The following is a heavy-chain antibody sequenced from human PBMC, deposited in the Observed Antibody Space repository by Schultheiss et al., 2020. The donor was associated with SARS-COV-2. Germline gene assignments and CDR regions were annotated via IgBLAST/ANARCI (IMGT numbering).Heavy chain of an antibody. Sequence: SVKVSCKASGGTFSSYAISWVRQAPGQGLEWMGGIIPIFGTANYAQKFQGRVTITADKSTNTAYMELRSLRSDDTAVYYCARQSYVRGIHRADDAYDIWGQGTMVTVSS. CDR1: GGTFSSYA. D-gene: IGHD3-16*02. V-gene: IGHV1-69*06. CDR2: IIPIFGTA. CDR3: ARQSYVRGIHRADDAYDI. J-gene: IGHJ3*02.